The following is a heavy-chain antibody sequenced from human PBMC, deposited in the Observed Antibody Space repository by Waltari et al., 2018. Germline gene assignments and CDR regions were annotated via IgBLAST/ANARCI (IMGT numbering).Heavy chain of an antibody. Sequence: EVQLVESGGGLVKPGGSLRLSCAASGFTFSNAWMSWVRQAPGKGLEWVGRSKRKTDGGTTDYAAPVKGRFTISRDDSKNTLYLQMNSLKTEDTAVYYCTTDPNIAAWGWYFDLWGRGTLVTVSS. J-gene: IGHJ2*01. CDR2: SKRKTDGGTT. V-gene: IGHV3-15*01. D-gene: IGHD6-13*01. CDR3: TTDPNIAAWGWYFDL. CDR1: GFTFSNAW.